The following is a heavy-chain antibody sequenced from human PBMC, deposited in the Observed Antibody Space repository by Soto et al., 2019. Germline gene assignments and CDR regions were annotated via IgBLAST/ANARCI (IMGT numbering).Heavy chain of an antibody. D-gene: IGHD6-19*01. CDR3: ATTSSGWYRGAWFDP. J-gene: IGHJ5*02. CDR1: GGSISSYY. Sequence: SETLSLTCTVSGGSISSYYWSWIRQPPGKGLEWIGYIYYSGSTNYNPSLKSRVTISVDTSKNQFSLKLSSVTAADTAVYYCATTSSGWYRGAWFDPWGQGTLVTVSS. V-gene: IGHV4-59*01. CDR2: IYYSGST.